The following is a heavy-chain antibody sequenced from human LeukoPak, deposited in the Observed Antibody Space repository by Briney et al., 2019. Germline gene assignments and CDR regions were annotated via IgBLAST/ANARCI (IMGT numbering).Heavy chain of an antibody. J-gene: IGHJ5*02. D-gene: IGHD3-22*01. CDR2: IYYTGGT. CDR1: GASISGHY. Sequence: PPETLSLACSVSGASISGHYWSWIRHPPGKGLESIGYIYYTGGTTYNPSLKSRVTISVDTSKNQFSLKLTSVTAADTAVYYCARDDRRGVFDPWGQGTLVTVSS. CDR3: ARDDRRGVFDP. V-gene: IGHV4-59*11.